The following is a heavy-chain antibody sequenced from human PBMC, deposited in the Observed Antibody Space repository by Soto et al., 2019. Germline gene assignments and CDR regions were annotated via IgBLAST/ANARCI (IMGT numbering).Heavy chain of an antibody. Sequence: VHLVQSGGEVKKPGASVKVSCKASGYTFNRHGITWVRQAPGQGLEWMGWISGYNGDINYEQKFQGRVTLSSDTITSTFYLELKILRFDDTAVYYCARVRIVGAREIDFWGQGTLVTVSS. J-gene: IGHJ4*02. V-gene: IGHV1-18*04. CDR1: GYTFNRHG. CDR3: ARVRIVGAREIDF. CDR2: ISGYNGDI. D-gene: IGHD1-26*01.